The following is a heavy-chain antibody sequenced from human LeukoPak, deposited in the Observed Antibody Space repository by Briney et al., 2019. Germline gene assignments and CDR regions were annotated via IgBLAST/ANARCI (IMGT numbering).Heavy chain of an antibody. CDR2: MNPNSGNT. CDR3: ARGLWVSGIAAANRTPAGY. D-gene: IGHD6-13*01. J-gene: IGHJ4*02. Sequence: GASVKVSCKASGYTFTSYDINWVRQATGQGLEWMGWMNPNSGNTGYAQKFQGRVTMTRNTSISTAYMELSSLRSEDTAVYYCARGLWVSGIAAANRTPAGYWGQGTLVTVSS. CDR1: GYTFTSYD. V-gene: IGHV1-8*01.